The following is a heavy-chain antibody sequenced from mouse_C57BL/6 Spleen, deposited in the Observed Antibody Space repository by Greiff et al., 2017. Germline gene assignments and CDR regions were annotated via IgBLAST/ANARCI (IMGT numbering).Heavy chain of an antibody. Sequence: VQLQQSGPELVKPGASVKIPCTASGYTFTDYNMDWVKQSHGKSLEWIGDINPNNGGTIYNQKFKGEATLTVDKSSSTAYMELRSLTSEDTAVYYCERGHYYGSSYLYYAMDYWGQGTSVTVSS. V-gene: IGHV1-18*01. CDR3: ERGHYYGSSYLYYAMDY. D-gene: IGHD1-1*01. CDR2: INPNNGGT. J-gene: IGHJ4*01. CDR1: GYTFTDYN.